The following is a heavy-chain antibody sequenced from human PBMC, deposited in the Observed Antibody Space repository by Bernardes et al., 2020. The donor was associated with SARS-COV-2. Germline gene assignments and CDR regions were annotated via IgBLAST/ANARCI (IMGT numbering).Heavy chain of an antibody. J-gene: IGHJ1*01. D-gene: IGHD2-21*02. CDR3: ARVGPGSARDAEYFQH. CDR1: GFTFSSYW. Sequence: GGSLRLSCAASGFTFSSYWTTWVRQAPGKGLEWVANIKQYGSEKYYVDSVKGRFTISRDNAKNSLYLQMNSLRPEDTAVYYCARVGPGSARDAEYFQHWGQGTLVTVSS. CDR2: IKQYGSEK. V-gene: IGHV3-7*03.